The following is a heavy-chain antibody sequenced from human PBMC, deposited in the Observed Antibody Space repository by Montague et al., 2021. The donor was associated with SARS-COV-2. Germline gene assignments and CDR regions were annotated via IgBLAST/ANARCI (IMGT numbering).Heavy chain of an antibody. V-gene: IGHV2-70*04. J-gene: IGHJ4*02. D-gene: IGHD3-9*01. Sequence: PALVKPTQTLTLTCTFSGFSLSTSGMRASWIRQPPGKALEWLARIDWGDDKFYSTSLKTRLTISKDTSKNQVVLTMTNMDPVDTATYYCARSYYDILTAYYNPFDYWGQGTLVTVSS. CDR3: ARSYYDILTAYYNPFDY. CDR1: GFSLSTSGMR. CDR2: IDWGDDK.